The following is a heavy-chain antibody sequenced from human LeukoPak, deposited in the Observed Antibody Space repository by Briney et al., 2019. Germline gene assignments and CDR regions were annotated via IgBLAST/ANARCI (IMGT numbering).Heavy chain of an antibody. Sequence: EASVKVSCKASGGTFSSYAISWVRQAPGQGLEWMGGIIPIFGSANYAQKFQGRVTITADESTSTAYMELSSLRSEDTAVYYCATGVGTRATYYFDYWGQGTLVTVSS. CDR3: ATGVGTRATYYFDY. J-gene: IGHJ4*02. V-gene: IGHV1-69*01. CDR1: GGTFSSYA. CDR2: IIPIFGSA. D-gene: IGHD7-27*01.